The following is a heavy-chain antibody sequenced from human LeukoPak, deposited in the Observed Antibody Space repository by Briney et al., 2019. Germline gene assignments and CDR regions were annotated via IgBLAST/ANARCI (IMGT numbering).Heavy chain of an antibody. D-gene: IGHD3-3*01. CDR1: GYSISSGYY. V-gene: IGHV4-38-2*02. CDR3: ASFLTTYDLKIDY. J-gene: IGHJ4*02. Sequence: PSETLSLTCTVSGYSISSGYYWGRIRQPPGKGLEWIGSIYHSGSTYYNASLKGRVTISVDTSKNHFSLKLSSVTAADTAVYYCASFLTTYDLKIDYWGQGTLVTVSS. CDR2: IYHSGST.